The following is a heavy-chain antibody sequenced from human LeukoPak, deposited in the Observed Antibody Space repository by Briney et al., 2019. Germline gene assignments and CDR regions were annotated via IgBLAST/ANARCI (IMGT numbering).Heavy chain of an antibody. J-gene: IGHJ4*02. CDR1: GYFISTGYY. CDR3: ARGDFWSGFDY. CDR2: IYHSGNN. Sequence: ASETLSLTCTVSGYFISTGYYWGWIRQSPGKGLEWIAIIYHSGNNYYNPSLKSRVTISVDTSKNQFSLKLSSVTAADTAVYYCARGDFWSGFDYWGQGTLVTVSS. D-gene: IGHD3-3*01. V-gene: IGHV4-38-2*02.